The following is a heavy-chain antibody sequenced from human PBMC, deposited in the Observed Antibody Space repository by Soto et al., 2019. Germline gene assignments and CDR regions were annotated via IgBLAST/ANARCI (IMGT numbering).Heavy chain of an antibody. J-gene: IGHJ4*02. CDR1: GFSLSNAGMG. D-gene: IGHD6-13*01. CDR2: IFSNDEK. V-gene: IGHV2-26*01. Sequence: QVTLKESGPVLVKPTETLTLTCTVSGFSLSNAGMGVSWIRQPPGKALEWLAHIFSNDEKSYSTSLKRRLTISKDTSKSQLVLTMTNMDPVDTATFYCARYLPYSSNFFDCWGQGTLVTVSS. CDR3: ARYLPYSSNFFDC.